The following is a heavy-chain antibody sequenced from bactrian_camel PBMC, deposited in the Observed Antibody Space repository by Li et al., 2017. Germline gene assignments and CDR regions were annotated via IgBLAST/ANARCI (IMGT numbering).Heavy chain of an antibody. Sequence: HVQLVESGGGSVQAGGSLTLSCVASRSICSNHCLGWFRQAPGKEREGIASIYKRGGQITYAESVEGRFIISADFATNTMYLQMDNLKPEDSAMYYCAAEPKGSRRWVGYAWKCQGQGTQVTVS. CDR2: IYKRGGQI. D-gene: IGHD3*01. CDR1: RSICSNHC. J-gene: IGHJ4*01. V-gene: IGHV3S61*01.